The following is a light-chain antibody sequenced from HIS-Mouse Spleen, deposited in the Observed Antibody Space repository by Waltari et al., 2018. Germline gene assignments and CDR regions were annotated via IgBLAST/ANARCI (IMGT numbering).Light chain of an antibody. Sequence: QSVLTQPPSASGTPGQRVTISCSGSSPNIGSNYVFWYQQLPGTAPKPLIYRNNQRPSGVPDRFSGSKSGTSASLAISGLRSEDEADYYCAAWDDSLSGHWVFGGGTKLTVL. CDR1: SPNIGSNY. CDR2: RNN. CDR3: AAWDDSLSGHWV. V-gene: IGLV1-47*01. J-gene: IGLJ3*02.